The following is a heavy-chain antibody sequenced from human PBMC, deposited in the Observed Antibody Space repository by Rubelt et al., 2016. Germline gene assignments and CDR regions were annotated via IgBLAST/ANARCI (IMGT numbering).Heavy chain of an antibody. CDR2: INHSGST. V-gene: IGHV4-39*07. CDR1: GGSISSSSYY. D-gene: IGHD6-19*01. J-gene: IGHJ3*02. Sequence: QLQLQESGPGLVKPSETLSLTCTVSGGSISSSSYYWGWIRQPPGKGLEWIGEINHSGSTNYNPSLTSRVTISVDTSKNQFSRKLGPVTAADTAVYDCARVRIAVAGTRLRNAFDIWGQGTMVTVSS. CDR3: ARVRIAVAGTRLRNAFDI.